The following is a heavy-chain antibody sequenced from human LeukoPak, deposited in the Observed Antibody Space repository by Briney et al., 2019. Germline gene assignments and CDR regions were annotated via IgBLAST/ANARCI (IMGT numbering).Heavy chain of an antibody. Sequence: SETLSLTCTVSGGSISSYYWSWIRQPSGKGLEWIGYIYYSGSTNYNPSLKSRVTISVDTSKNQFSLKLSSVTAADTAVYYCARGEDIVVVPAAEAWFDPWGQGTLVTVSS. V-gene: IGHV4-59*01. J-gene: IGHJ5*02. CDR3: ARGEDIVVVPAAEAWFDP. CDR2: IYYSGST. D-gene: IGHD2-2*01. CDR1: GGSISSYY.